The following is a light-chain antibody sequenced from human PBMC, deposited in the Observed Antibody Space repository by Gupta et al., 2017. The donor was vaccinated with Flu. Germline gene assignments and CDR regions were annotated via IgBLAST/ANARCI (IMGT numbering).Light chain of an antibody. CDR1: QTISSN. CDR3: QQGYNWPDT. CDR2: AAS. Sequence: DILMTQSPSTLSASVGDRVTITCRASQTISSNLDWYRQKPGQAPGLLIYAASNMPTGVPARFSGTKSGTEFTLTIRSLQREDFAAYYCQQGYNWPDTFGQGTKLEIK. J-gene: IGKJ2*01. V-gene: IGKV1-39*01.